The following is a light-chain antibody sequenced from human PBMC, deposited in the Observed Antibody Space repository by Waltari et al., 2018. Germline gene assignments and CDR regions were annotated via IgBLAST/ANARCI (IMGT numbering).Light chain of an antibody. CDR3: SSYTASHTRV. CDR2: DVS. V-gene: IGLV2-14*03. CDR1: SNYRGNSNY. J-gene: IGLJ1*01. Sequence: QSSLTQPASGSGSPGHSITIPCIGTSNYRGNSNYFSWYQQHPGKAPKLLIYDVSNRPSGVSNRFSGSKSDNTASLTISGLQAEDEADYYCSSYTASHTRVFGTGTWVTVL.